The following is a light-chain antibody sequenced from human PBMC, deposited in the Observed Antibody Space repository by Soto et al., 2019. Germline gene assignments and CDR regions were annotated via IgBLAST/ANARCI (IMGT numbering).Light chain of an antibody. CDR1: QGIGNA. CDR2: GAS. J-gene: IGKJ1*01. V-gene: IGKV1-6*02. Sequence: IQRTHSPSSLSASFGDMVTMSFRASQGIGNALGWYQQKPWKPPKVLIYGASNLQSGVPPRFSGSGSGTDFTLAISSLQPEDSATYYCLQDINYPWTFGQGTKVDIK. CDR3: LQDINYPWT.